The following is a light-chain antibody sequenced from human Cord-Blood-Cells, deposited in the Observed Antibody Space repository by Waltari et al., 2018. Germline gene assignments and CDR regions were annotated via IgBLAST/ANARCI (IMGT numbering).Light chain of an antibody. Sequence: EIVLPQSPATLSLSPGERATLSCRASQSVSSYLAWYQQKPCQAPSLLIYDAANRATGIPARFSGSGSWTNFTLTISSLEPEDFAVYYCQQRSNWPRSFGQGTKLEIK. CDR1: QSVSSY. CDR3: QQRSNWPRS. J-gene: IGKJ2*03. CDR2: DAA. V-gene: IGKV3-11*01.